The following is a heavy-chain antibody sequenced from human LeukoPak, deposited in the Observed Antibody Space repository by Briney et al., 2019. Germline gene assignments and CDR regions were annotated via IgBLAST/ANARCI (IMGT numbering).Heavy chain of an antibody. Sequence: ASVKVSCKASGYTFTSYYMHWVRQAPGQGLEWMGIINPSGGSTSYAQKFQGRVTMTRDTSTSTVYMELSSLRSEETAVYYCARDPDGDYYGSGSWFDPWGQGTLVTVSS. J-gene: IGHJ5*02. CDR2: INPSGGST. D-gene: IGHD3-10*01. V-gene: IGHV1-46*01. CDR3: ARDPDGDYYGSGSWFDP. CDR1: GYTFTSYY.